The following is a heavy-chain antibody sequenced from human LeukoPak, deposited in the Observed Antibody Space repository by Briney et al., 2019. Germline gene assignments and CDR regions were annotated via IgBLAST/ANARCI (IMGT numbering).Heavy chain of an antibody. Sequence: GGSLEISCEGSGFHFGTYWNGWGRPVAGKGLGWVGIIYPGDSDTRYSPSFQGQVTISADKSISTAYLQWSSLKASDTAMYYCARYYDSSGLNPFDYWGQGTLVTVSS. D-gene: IGHD3-22*01. CDR3: ARYYDSSGLNPFDY. V-gene: IGHV5-51*01. CDR1: GFHFGTYW. J-gene: IGHJ4*02. CDR2: IYPGDSDT.